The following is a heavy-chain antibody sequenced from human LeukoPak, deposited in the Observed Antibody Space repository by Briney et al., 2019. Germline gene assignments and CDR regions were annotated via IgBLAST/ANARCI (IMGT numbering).Heavy chain of an antibody. D-gene: IGHD5-24*01. J-gene: IGHJ5*02. CDR1: GGSISSYY. CDR3: ARHVEDGCNYWFDP. CDR2: IYTRGST. V-gene: IGHV4-4*09. Sequence: PSETLSLTCTVSGGSISSYYWSWIRQPPGKGLEWIGYIYTRGSTNYNPSLKSRVTISVDTSKNQFSLKLSSVTAADTAVYYCARHVEDGCNYWFDPWGQGTLVTVSS.